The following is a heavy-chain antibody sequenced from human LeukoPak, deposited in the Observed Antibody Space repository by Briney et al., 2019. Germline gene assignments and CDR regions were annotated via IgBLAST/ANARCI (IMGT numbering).Heavy chain of an antibody. CDR2: LNGDGRT. CDR1: GFSISKYW. CDR3: VRENNGIDY. Sequence: QPGGSLRLSCAVSGFSISKYWMDWVRQAPGKGPVWVSHLNGDGRTTYADSVKGRFTISRGNAKNTLYPQMDSLRAEDTAVYYCVRENNGIDYWGQGTLVTVSS. D-gene: IGHD1-14*01. V-gene: IGHV3-74*03. J-gene: IGHJ4*02.